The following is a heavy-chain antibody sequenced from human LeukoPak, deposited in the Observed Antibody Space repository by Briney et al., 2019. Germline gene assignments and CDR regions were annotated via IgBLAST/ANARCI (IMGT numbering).Heavy chain of an antibody. J-gene: IGHJ5*02. Sequence: SSETLSLTCTVSGGSISSSSYYWGWIRQPPGKGLEWIGSIYYSGSTYYNPSLKSRVTISVDTSKNQFSLKLSSVTAVDTAVYYCARQALRGFWSGYYISWFDPWGQGTLVTVSS. CDR3: ARQALRGFWSGYYISWFDP. D-gene: IGHD3-3*01. CDR2: IYYSGST. V-gene: IGHV4-39*01. CDR1: GGSISSSSYY.